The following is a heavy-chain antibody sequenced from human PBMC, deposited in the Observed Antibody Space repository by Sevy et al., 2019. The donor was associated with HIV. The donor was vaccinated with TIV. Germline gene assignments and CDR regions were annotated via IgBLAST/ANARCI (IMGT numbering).Heavy chain of an antibody. J-gene: IGHJ4*02. CDR3: VKDEDLEMPTVFDY. D-gene: IGHD4-4*01. Sequence: GGSLRLSCAASGFSFSDYAMSWVCQAPVKGLEWVSSLRGSGGRTHYADSVKGRFTISRDNSKNSLYLQMNSLRAGDTAVYYCVKDEDLEMPTVFDYWGQGTLVTVSS. CDR1: GFSFSDYA. CDR2: LRGSGGRT. V-gene: IGHV3-23*01.